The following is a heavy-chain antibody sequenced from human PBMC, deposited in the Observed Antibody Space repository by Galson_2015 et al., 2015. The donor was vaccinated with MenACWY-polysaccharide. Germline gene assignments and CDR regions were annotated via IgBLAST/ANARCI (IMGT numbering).Heavy chain of an antibody. CDR2: IFYDGGT. J-gene: IGHJ5*02. CDR3: PRGGRAVSNRNWFDP. Sequence: TLSLTCTVSGDSITSGGYFWSWIRQHPGEGLEWIASIFYDGGTYYNPSLKSRVTISVDTPKNQFSLKLNSVTAADTAVYYCPRGGRAVSNRNWFDPWGRGTLVTVSS. CDR1: GDSITSGGYF. D-gene: IGHD3-16*01. V-gene: IGHV4-31*03.